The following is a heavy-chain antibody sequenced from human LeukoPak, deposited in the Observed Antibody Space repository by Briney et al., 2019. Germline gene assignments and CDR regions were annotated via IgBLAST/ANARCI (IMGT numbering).Heavy chain of an antibody. V-gene: IGHV3-74*01. Sequence: GGSLRLSCAASGFSVSSYWMHWVRQAPGKGLVWVSRINSDGSSTSYADSVKGRFTISRDNAKNALYLQMNSLRAEDTAVFYCARDQYDTWSRRGNFDSWGQGTLVIVSS. D-gene: IGHD3-3*01. CDR1: GFSVSSYW. CDR2: INSDGSST. CDR3: ARDQYDTWSRRGNFDS. J-gene: IGHJ4*02.